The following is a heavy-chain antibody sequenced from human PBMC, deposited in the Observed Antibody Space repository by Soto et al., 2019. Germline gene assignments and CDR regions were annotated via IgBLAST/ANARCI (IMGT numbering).Heavy chain of an antibody. CDR1: GYSFTSYW. J-gene: IGHJ6*02. V-gene: IGHV5-10-1*01. D-gene: IGHD6-19*01. CDR3: ARLRSGWYYYYYGMDV. Sequence: PGESLKISCKGSGYSFTSYWISWVRQMPGKGLEWMGRIDPSDSYTNYSPSFQGHVTISADKSISTAHLQWSSLKASDTAMYYCARLRSGWYYYYYGMDVWGQGTTVTVS. CDR2: IDPSDSYT.